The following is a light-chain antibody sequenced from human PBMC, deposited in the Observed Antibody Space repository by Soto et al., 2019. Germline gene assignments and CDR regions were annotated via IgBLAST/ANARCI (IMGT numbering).Light chain of an antibody. CDR1: QSALYNSDKKNY. Sequence: DIVMTQSPDSLAVSLGERATINCKSSQSALYNSDKKNYLAWYQQKAGQPPKLLIYWASTRDSGVPDRFSGSGSGADFTLTINNLQAEDVAVYYCQQYYTTLSFGGGTKVEIK. V-gene: IGKV4-1*01. CDR2: WAS. J-gene: IGKJ4*01. CDR3: QQYYTTLS.